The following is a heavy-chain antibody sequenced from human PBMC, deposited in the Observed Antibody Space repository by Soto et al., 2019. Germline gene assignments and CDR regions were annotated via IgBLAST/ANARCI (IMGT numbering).Heavy chain of an antibody. J-gene: IGHJ6*02. CDR2: IYYSGST. Sequence: PSETLSLTCTVSGGSISSGVYYWSWIRHHPGKGLEWIGYIYYSGSTYYNPSLKSRVTISVDTSKNQFSLKLSSVTAADTAVYYCARDHIVVVPAAPSPGGYYYYYGMDVWGQGTTVTVSS. CDR1: GGSISSGVYY. V-gene: IGHV4-31*03. CDR3: ARDHIVVVPAAPSPGGYYYYYGMDV. D-gene: IGHD2-2*01.